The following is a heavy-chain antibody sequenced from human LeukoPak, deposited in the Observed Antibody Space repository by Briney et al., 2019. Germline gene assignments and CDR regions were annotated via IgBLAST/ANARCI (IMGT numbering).Heavy chain of an antibody. J-gene: IGHJ4*02. CDR2: ISSSSSYI. CDR1: GFTFGSYS. D-gene: IGHD6-19*01. V-gene: IGHV3-21*01. Sequence: PGGSLRLSYAASGFTFGSYSMNWVRQAPGKGLEWVSSISSSSSYIYYADSVKGRFTTSRDNAKNSLYLQMNSLRAEDTAVYYCARDLGRAVAGVGDYWGQGTLVTVSS. CDR3: ARDLGRAVAGVGDY.